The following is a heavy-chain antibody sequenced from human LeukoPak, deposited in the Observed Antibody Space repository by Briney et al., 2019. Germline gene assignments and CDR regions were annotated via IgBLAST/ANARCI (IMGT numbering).Heavy chain of an antibody. J-gene: IGHJ5*02. CDR2: IYYSGST. Sequence: SETLSLTCTVSGDSLSSRSYYWGWVRQPPGRGLEWVGSIYYSGSTYYNPSRKSRVTISVDTSKNQFSLKLSSVTAADPAVYYCARDRDDHPNSSWYRSGLNWFDPWGQGTLVTVSS. CDR1: GDSLSSRSYY. CDR3: ARDRDDHPNSSWYRSGLNWFDP. D-gene: IGHD6-13*01. V-gene: IGHV4-39*07.